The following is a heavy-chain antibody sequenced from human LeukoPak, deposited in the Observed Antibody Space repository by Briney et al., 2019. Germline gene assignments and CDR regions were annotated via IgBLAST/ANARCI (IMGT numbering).Heavy chain of an antibody. CDR3: ARDTYYYGSGSLRAHYYFDY. Sequence: SQTLSLTCTVSGGSISSGGYCWSWIRQHPGKGLEWIGYIYYSGSTYYNPSLKSRVTISVDTSKNQFSLKLSSVTAADTAVYYCARDTYYYGSGSLRAHYYFDYWGQGTLVTVSS. J-gene: IGHJ4*02. V-gene: IGHV4-31*03. CDR1: GGSISSGGYC. CDR2: IYYSGST. D-gene: IGHD3-10*01.